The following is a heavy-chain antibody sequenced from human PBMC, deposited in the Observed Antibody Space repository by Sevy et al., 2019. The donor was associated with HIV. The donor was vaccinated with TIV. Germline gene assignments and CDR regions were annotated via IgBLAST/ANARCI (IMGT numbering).Heavy chain of an antibody. CDR1: GITFSSYA. Sequence: LSLTCAAPGITFSSYAMSWVRQAPGKGLEWVSALGGYGGSTYYADSVKGRCTISRDNSKNTLYLQMNGLRAEDTAVYYCASRPVPSNSGGWYPFFQHWGQGTLV. V-gene: IGHV3-23*01. D-gene: IGHD6-19*01. CDR3: ASRPVPSNSGGWYPFFQH. J-gene: IGHJ1*01. CDR2: LGGYGGST.